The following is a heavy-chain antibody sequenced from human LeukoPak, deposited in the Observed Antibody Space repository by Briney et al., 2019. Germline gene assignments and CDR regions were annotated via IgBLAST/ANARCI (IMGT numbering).Heavy chain of an antibody. CDR2: IIPIFGTA. CDR1: GGTFSSYA. Sequence: GASVKVSCKASGGTFSSYAISWVRQAPGQGLEWMGGIIPIFGTANYAQKFQGRVTMTRNTSISTAYMELSSLRSEDTAVYYCARGRGVPAASGRFDPWGQGTLVTVSS. CDR3: ARGRGVPAASGRFDP. J-gene: IGHJ5*02. V-gene: IGHV1-69*05. D-gene: IGHD2-2*01.